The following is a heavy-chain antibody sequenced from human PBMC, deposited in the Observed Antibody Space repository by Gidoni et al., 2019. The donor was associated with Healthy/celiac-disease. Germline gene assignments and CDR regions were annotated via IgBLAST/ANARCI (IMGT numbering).Heavy chain of an antibody. CDR3: ARGRYYGSGTPTIDY. Sequence: QVQLQDSGPGLVKPSETLSLTGTVSGGSISSYYWSWIRQPPGKGLEWIGYIYYTGSTKYNPSLKSRVTISVDTSKNQFSLKLSSVTTADTAVYYCARGRYYGSGTPTIDYWGQGTLVTVSS. D-gene: IGHD3-10*01. CDR2: IYYTGST. V-gene: IGHV4-59*01. CDR1: GGSISSYY. J-gene: IGHJ4*02.